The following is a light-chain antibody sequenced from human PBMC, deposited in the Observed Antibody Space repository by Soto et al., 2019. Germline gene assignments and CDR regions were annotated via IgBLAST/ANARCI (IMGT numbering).Light chain of an antibody. CDR3: QQYGRSPTT. CDR1: QSVSSY. J-gene: IGKJ1*01. CDR2: DAS. V-gene: IGKV3-20*01. Sequence: EIVLTQSPATLSLSPGERATLFCRASQSVSSYLAWYQQKPGQAPRLLIYDASNRATGIPDRFSGSGSGTDFTLTISRLEPEDFAVYYCQQYGRSPTTFGQGTKVDIK.